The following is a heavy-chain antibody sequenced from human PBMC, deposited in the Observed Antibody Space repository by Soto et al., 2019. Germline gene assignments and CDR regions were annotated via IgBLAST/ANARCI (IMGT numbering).Heavy chain of an antibody. V-gene: IGHV1-69*13. Sequence: GASVKVSCKASGCTFSSYAISWVRQAPGQGLEWMGGIIPIFGTANYAQKFQGRVTITADESTSTAYMELSSLRSEDTAVYYCARAVYSSSSGFDYWGQGTLVTVSS. D-gene: IGHD6-6*01. CDR1: GCTFSSYA. J-gene: IGHJ4*02. CDR3: ARAVYSSSSGFDY. CDR2: IIPIFGTA.